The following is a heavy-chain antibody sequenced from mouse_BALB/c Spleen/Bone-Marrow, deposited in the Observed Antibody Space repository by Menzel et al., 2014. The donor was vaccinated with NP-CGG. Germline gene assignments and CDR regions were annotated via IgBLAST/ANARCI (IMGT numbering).Heavy chain of an antibody. J-gene: IGHJ3*01. V-gene: IGHV4-1*02. Sequence: EVQLVESGGGLVQPGGSLKLSCAASGFDFSRYWMSWVRQAPGKGLEWIGEINPDSSTTNYTPSLKDKFIISRDNAKNXLYLQMSKVRSEDTALYYCVREGIPAWFAYWGQGTLVTVSA. CDR2: INPDSSTT. CDR3: VREGIPAWFAY. CDR1: GFDFSRYW.